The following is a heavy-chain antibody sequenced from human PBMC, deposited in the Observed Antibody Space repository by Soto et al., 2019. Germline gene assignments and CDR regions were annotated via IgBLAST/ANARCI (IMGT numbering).Heavy chain of an antibody. CDR3: TRGPRPISTGTGAY. J-gene: IGHJ4*02. D-gene: IGHD3-10*01. CDR1: GFIFKMYW. CDR2: IYNDGTYS. V-gene: IGHV3-74*01. Sequence: EVQLAESGGGLVPPGGSVRLSCAASGFIFKMYWMHWVRQSPGKGLVWISRIYNDGTYSDYADSVRGRFTISRDNVNDTLYLQMNNLRAEDSGLYYCTRGPRPISTGTGAYWGQGTQVTVSS.